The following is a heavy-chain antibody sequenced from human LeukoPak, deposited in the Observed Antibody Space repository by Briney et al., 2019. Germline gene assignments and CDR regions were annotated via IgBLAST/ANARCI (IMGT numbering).Heavy chain of an antibody. Sequence: GSLRLSCAASGFPVSSNYMSWARQAPGKGLEWVSVIYSGGSTYYADSVKGRFTISRDNAKNTLYLQMNSLRAEDTAVYYCASLSMVTPFDYWGQGTLVTVSS. V-gene: IGHV3-66*01. CDR1: GFPVSSNY. D-gene: IGHD4-17*01. CDR3: ASLSMVTPFDY. CDR2: IYSGGST. J-gene: IGHJ4*02.